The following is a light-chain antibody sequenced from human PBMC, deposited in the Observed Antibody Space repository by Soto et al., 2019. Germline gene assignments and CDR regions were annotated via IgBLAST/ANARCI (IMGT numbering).Light chain of an antibody. CDR1: SSDVGGHNY. CDR2: EVS. J-gene: IGLJ2*01. Sequence: QSALTQPASVSGSPGQSITISCTGTSSDVGGHNYVSWYQQQHAGKAPKLMIYEVSNRPSGVSNRFSGSKSANTASLTISGLQAEDEADYYCSSYTSSSTPLYVVFGGGTKLTVL. CDR3: SSYTSSSTPLYVV. V-gene: IGLV2-14*01.